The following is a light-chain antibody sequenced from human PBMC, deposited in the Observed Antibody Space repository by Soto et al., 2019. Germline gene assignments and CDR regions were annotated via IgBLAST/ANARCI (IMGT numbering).Light chain of an antibody. J-gene: IGKJ4*01. CDR1: QSVSSN. Sequence: EIVMTQSPATLSVSPGERATLSCRASQSVSSNLAWYQQKPGQAPRLLIYDASNRATGIPARFSGSGSGTDFTLTISGLEPEDFAVYYCQQRSNWPAFGGGTKVDIK. CDR2: DAS. V-gene: IGKV3-11*01. CDR3: QQRSNWPA.